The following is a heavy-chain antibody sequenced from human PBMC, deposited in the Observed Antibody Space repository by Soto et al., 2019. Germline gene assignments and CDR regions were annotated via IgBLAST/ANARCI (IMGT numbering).Heavy chain of an antibody. Sequence: QVQLQESGPGLVKPSETLSLTCTVSGGSISSYYWSWIRQPAGKGLEWIGRIYTSGSTNYNPSLKSRVTMSVDTSKNQFSLKLSSVTAADTAVYYCARDKREDYDFWSGRYYFDYWGQGTLVTVSS. J-gene: IGHJ4*02. V-gene: IGHV4-4*07. CDR2: IYTSGST. CDR1: GGSISSYY. CDR3: ARDKREDYDFWSGRYYFDY. D-gene: IGHD3-3*01.